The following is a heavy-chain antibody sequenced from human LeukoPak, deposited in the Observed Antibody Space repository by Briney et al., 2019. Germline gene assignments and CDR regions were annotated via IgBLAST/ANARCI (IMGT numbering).Heavy chain of an antibody. V-gene: IGHV3-66*02. CDR1: EFTVSSNY. CDR2: IYSGGST. CDR3: ARSRSSSSNYQDY. J-gene: IGHJ4*02. D-gene: IGHD6-6*01. Sequence: GGSLRLSCAASEFTVSSNYMSWVRQAPGKGLEWVSVIYSGGSTYYADSVKGRFTISRDNSKNTLYLQMNSLRAEDTAVYYCARSRSSSSNYQDYWGQGTLVTVSS.